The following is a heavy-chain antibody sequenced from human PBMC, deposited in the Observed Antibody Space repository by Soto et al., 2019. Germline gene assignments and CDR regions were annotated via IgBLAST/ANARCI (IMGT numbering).Heavy chain of an antibody. CDR3: ARRSDYGYFDY. J-gene: IGHJ4*02. CDR2: IYYSGST. V-gene: IGHV4-39*01. Sequence: SETLSLTCTVSGGSISSSSYYWGWIRQPPGKGLEWIGSIYYSGSTYYNPSLKSRVTISVDTSKNQFSLKLSSVTAADTAVYYCARRSDYGYFDYWGQGTLVTVSS. CDR1: GGSISSSSYY. D-gene: IGHD4-17*01.